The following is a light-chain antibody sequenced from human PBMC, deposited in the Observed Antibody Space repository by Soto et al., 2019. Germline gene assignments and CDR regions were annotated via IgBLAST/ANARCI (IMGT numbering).Light chain of an antibody. V-gene: IGKV3-20*01. J-gene: IGKJ1*01. CDR2: GAS. Sequence: EIVLTQSPGSLSLSPGERATLSCRASQSVSNNYLAWYQHKPGQAPRLLIYGASSRATGIPDRFSGSGSGTDFSLTISRLEPEDSAFYYCQQYFNWPLTWTFGPGTKVQIK. CDR1: QSVSNNY. CDR3: QQYFNWPLTWT.